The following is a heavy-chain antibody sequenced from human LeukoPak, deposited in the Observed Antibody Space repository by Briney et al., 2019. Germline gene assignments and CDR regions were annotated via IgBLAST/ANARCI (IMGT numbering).Heavy chain of an antibody. Sequence: PSETLSLTCAVYSESSIGYFWSWIRQPPGKGPEWVGEINHSGSTNYNPSLKSRVTISVDTSKNQFSLTLSSVTAANTAVYYCARRLRGLPPDASDIWGQGTMVTVSS. CDR3: ARRLRGLPPDASDI. V-gene: IGHV4-34*01. D-gene: IGHD1-26*01. J-gene: IGHJ3*02. CDR1: SESSIGYF. CDR2: INHSGST.